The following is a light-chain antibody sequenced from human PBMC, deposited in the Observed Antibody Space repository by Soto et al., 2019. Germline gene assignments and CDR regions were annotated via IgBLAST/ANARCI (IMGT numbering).Light chain of an antibody. CDR2: GIS. CDR3: QQHGQWPIT. Sequence: EIVLTQSAATLSLSPGERATLSCRASQSVSNYLAWYQQKPGQAPRLLIYGISKRATDIPDRFSGSGSGTEFTLTISSLQPEDFATYYCQQHGQWPITFGQGTRLEIK. CDR1: QSVSNY. V-gene: IGKV3-11*01. J-gene: IGKJ5*01.